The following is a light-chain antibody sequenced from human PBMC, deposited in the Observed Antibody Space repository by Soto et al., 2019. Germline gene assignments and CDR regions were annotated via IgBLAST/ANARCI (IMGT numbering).Light chain of an antibody. J-gene: IGKJ2*01. CDR3: QQTYSPPYT. Sequence: DIQMTQSPSSLSASVGDRVIITCRASQSIGSYLNWCQQKPGKAPRLLIYAASSLQSGVPSRFSGSRSGAYFTLTISNVQHEDVATYYCQQTYSPPYTFGQGTKLEI. V-gene: IGKV1-39*01. CDR1: QSIGSY. CDR2: AAS.